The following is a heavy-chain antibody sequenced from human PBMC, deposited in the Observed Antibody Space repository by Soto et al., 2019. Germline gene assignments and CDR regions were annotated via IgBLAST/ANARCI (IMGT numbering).Heavy chain of an antibody. CDR2: IYYSGST. J-gene: IGHJ6*02. Sequence: SETLSLTCTVSGGSISSYYWSWIRQPPGKGLEWIGYIYYSGSTNYNPSLKSRVTISVDTSKNQFSLKLSSVTAADTAVYYCARLLRDSQLRASYYYVMDVCGQGTTVPVSS. CDR1: GGSISSYY. CDR3: ARLLRDSQLRASYYYVMDV. D-gene: IGHD3-9*01. V-gene: IGHV4-59*08.